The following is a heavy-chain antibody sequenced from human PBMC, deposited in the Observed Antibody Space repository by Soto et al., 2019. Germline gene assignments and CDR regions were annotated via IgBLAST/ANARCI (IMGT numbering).Heavy chain of an antibody. CDR1: GFTFSSYG. CDR3: ARDGGLRYFDWLGMGV. CDR2: ICYNGGTT. V-gene: IGHV3-33*01. J-gene: IGHJ6*01. Sequence: PGGSLRLSCAASGFTFSSYGMHWVRQAPGKGLEWVAVICYNGGTTYYADSVKGRFTISRDNSKNTLYLQVNSLSAEDTAVYYCARDGGLRYFDWLGMGVWGQGTTGTGSS. D-gene: IGHD3-9*01.